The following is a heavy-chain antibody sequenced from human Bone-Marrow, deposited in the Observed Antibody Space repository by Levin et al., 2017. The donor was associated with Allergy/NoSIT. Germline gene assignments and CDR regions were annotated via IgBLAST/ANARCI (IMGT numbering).Heavy chain of an antibody. CDR3: ARLYGSGLDY. CDR2: IFHSGST. J-gene: IGHJ4*01. Sequence: TSETLSLTCGVSRYSISSGYYWGWIRQPPGEGLEWIGSIFHSGSTYYHPSLKSRVTISLDPSKNQFPLNLTSVPAAETAVYYCARLYGSGLDYWGQGILVTVSS. V-gene: IGHV4-38-2*01. D-gene: IGHD3-10*01. CDR1: RYSISSGYY.